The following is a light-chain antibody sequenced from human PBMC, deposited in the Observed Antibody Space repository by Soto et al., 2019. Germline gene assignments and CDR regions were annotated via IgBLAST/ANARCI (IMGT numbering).Light chain of an antibody. CDR1: QSISTY. V-gene: IGKV1-39*01. CDR3: QQSYSTSWT. Sequence: DIQMTQSPSSLSASVGDRVTITCRASQSISTYLNRYQQKPGKAPKLLIYTASSLRSGVPSRFSGSGSGTDFTLTISSLQPEDFATYYCQQSYSTSWTFGQGTKVDIK. CDR2: TAS. J-gene: IGKJ1*01.